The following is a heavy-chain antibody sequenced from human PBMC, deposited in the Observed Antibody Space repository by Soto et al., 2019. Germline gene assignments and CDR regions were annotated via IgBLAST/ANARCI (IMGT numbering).Heavy chain of an antibody. CDR3: ARGSKDFTTREAYYYYYYGMDV. CDR2: INHSGST. CDR1: GGSFSGYY. D-gene: IGHD3-3*01. J-gene: IGHJ6*02. V-gene: IGHV4-34*01. Sequence: SETLSLTCAVYGGSFSGYYWSWIRQPPGKGLEWIGEINHSGSTNYNPSLKSRVTISVDTSKNQFSLKLSSVTAADTAVYYCARGSKDFTTREAYYYYYYGMDVWGQGTTVTVSS.